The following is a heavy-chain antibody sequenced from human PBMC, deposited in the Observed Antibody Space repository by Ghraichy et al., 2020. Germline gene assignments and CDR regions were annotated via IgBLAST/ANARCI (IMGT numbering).Heavy chain of an antibody. CDR2: ISSSSSYI. CDR3: ARAQLGYTLYGMDV. J-gene: IGHJ6*02. V-gene: IGHV3-21*01. D-gene: IGHD5-24*01. Sequence: GGSLRLSCAASGFTFSSYSMNWVRQAPGKGLEWVSSISSSSSYIYYADSVKGRFTISRDNAKNSLYLQMNSLRAEDTAVYYCARAQLGYTLYGMDVWGQGTTVTVSS. CDR1: GFTFSSYS.